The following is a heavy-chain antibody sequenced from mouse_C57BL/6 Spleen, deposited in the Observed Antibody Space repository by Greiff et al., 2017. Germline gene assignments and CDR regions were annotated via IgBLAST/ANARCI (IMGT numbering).Heavy chain of an antibody. CDR3: ARYQYYGSSYWYFDV. CDR2: INPNYGTT. D-gene: IGHD1-1*01. Sequence: VQLQQSGPELVKPGASVKISCKASGYSFTDYNMNWVKQSNGKSLEWIGVINPNYGTTSYNQKFQGKDTLTVDPSSSTAYMQLNSLTSEDSAGYNCARYQYYGSSYWYFDVGGTGTTVTVSS. J-gene: IGHJ1*03. V-gene: IGHV1-39*01. CDR1: GYSFTDYN.